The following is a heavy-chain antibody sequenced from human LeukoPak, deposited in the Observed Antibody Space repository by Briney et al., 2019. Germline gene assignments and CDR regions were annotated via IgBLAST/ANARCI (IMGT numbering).Heavy chain of an antibody. D-gene: IGHD1-26*01. CDR3: ARDESGNFPNWFDP. Sequence: SETLSLPCSVSGDPMSSFYWNWIRQPAEKGLEWIGRIYGSGSTNYNPSLKSRVTMSIDTSNNQFSLRLRSVTAADTAVYYCARDESGNFPNWFDPWGQGTLVTVSS. J-gene: IGHJ5*02. CDR1: GDPMSSFY. V-gene: IGHV4-4*07. CDR2: IYGSGST.